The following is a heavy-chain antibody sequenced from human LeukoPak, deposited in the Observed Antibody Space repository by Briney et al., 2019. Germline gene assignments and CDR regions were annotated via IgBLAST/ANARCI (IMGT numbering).Heavy chain of an antibody. V-gene: IGHV3-21*01. CDR2: ISSSSSYI. CDR1: GFTFSNYG. CDR3: AREAWIQLWLEFYYMDV. J-gene: IGHJ6*03. D-gene: IGHD5-18*01. Sequence: PGGSLRLSCAASGFTFSNYGMNWVRQAPGKGLEWVSSISSSSSYIYYADSVKGRFTISRDNAKNSLYLQMNSLRAEDTAVYYCAREAWIQLWLEFYYMDVWGKGTTVTVSS.